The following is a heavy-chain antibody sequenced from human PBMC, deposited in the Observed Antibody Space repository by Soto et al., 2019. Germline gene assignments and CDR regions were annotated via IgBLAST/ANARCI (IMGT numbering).Heavy chain of an antibody. CDR3: AKGRTFFDF. CDR2: ISDSDGGT. V-gene: IGHV3-23*01. Sequence: GGSLRLSCAASGFAFSAYAMTWVRQAPGKGLEWVSDISDSDGGTHYADSVKGRFTISRDNAKNTLYLQMDRLRVEDAAVYYCAKGRTFFDFWGQGTLVTVSS. J-gene: IGHJ4*02. CDR1: GFAFSAYA.